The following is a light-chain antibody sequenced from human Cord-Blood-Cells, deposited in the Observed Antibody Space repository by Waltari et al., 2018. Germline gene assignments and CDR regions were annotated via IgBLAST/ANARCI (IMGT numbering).Light chain of an antibody. J-gene: IGKJ2*03. Sequence: DIQMTQSPSSLSAYVGERVIITCQASQEISNYLNWYPQKPGKAPRLLIYDASNLETGVPSRFSVSGAGTDFTFTISSLQPEDIATDYCQQYDNLPYSFGQGTKLQIK. CDR2: DAS. V-gene: IGKV1-33*01. CDR1: QEISNY. CDR3: QQYDNLPYS.